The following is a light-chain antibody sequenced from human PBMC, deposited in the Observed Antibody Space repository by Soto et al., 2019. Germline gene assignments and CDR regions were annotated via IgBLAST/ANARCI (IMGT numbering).Light chain of an antibody. CDR1: QSVTSTY. J-gene: IGKJ4*01. V-gene: IGKV3-20*01. Sequence: EVVLTQSPGTLSLSPGDRATLSCRASQSVTSTYLGWYQQKPGQAPSLLIYGASRRATGIPDRFSGSGSGTDYTLTISGLEPEDFAVYYSQQYERSPTTFGGGTKVEIK. CDR3: QQYERSPTT. CDR2: GAS.